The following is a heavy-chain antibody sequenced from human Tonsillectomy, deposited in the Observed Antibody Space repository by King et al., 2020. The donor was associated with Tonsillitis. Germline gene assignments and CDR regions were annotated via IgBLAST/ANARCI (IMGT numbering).Heavy chain of an antibody. D-gene: IGHD2-21*02. CDR2: IYHSGST. V-gene: IGHV4-30-2*01. Sequence: QLQESGSGLVKPSQTLSLTCAVSGGSISSGGYSWSWIRQPPGKGLEWIGYIYHSGSTYYNPSLKSRVTISVDRSKNQFSLKLSSVTAADTAVHYCARGSYCGGDCYPDVAFDIWGQGTMVTVSS. CDR1: GGSISSGGYS. CDR3: ARGSYCGGDCYPDVAFDI. J-gene: IGHJ3*02.